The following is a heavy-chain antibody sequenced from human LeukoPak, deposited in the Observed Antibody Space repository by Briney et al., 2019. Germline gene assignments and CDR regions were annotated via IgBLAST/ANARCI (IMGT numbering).Heavy chain of an antibody. J-gene: IGHJ4*02. Sequence: PSETLSLTCTVSGGSISSYYWSWIRQPPGKGLEWIGEINHSGSTNYNPSLKSRVTMSVDTSKNQFSLKLSSVTAADTAVYYCASAYYHILTGYYMDSWGQGTLVTVSS. V-gene: IGHV4-34*01. CDR1: GGSISSYY. D-gene: IGHD3-9*01. CDR3: ASAYYHILTGYYMDS. CDR2: INHSGST.